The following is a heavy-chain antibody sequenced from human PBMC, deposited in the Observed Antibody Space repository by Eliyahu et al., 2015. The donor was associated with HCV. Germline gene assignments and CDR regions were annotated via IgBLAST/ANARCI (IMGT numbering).Heavy chain of an antibody. D-gene: IGHD2-15*01. J-gene: IGHJ6*04. CDR1: GGSVSSGSYY. Sequence: QVQLQESGPGLVKPSETLSLTCTVSGGSVSSGSYYWSWIRXPPGKGLEWIGYIYYSGSTNYNPSLKSRVTISVDTSKNQFSLKLSSVTAADTAVYYCARDEGLGYCSGGSCYSYYYYGMDVWGKGTTVTVSS. CDR2: IYYSGST. CDR3: ARDEGLGYCSGGSCYSYYYYGMDV. V-gene: IGHV4-61*01.